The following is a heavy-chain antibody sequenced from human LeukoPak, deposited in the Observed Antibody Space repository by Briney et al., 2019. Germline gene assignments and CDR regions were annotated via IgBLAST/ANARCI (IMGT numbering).Heavy chain of an antibody. V-gene: IGHV3-30*02. CDR2: IRYDGSNK. D-gene: IGHD1-26*01. Sequence: GGSLRLSCAASGFTFSSYGMHWVRQAPGKGLEWVAFIRYDGSNKYYTDSVKGRFTISRDNSKNTLYLQMNSLRAEDTAVYYCAKKTIVGATVDAFDIWGQGTMVTASS. CDR1: GFTFSSYG. CDR3: AKKTIVGATVDAFDI. J-gene: IGHJ3*02.